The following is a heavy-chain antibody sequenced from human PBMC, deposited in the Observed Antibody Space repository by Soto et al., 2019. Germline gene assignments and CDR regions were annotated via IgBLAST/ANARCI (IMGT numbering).Heavy chain of an antibody. CDR3: ARGGSDYYFDY. D-gene: IGHD2-21*02. CDR2: INRNGGST. V-gene: IGHV3-64*01. Sequence: EVQLVESGGGLVQPGGSLRLSCAASGFTFSSYAMHWVRQAPGKGLEYVSTINRNGGSTYYANSVKGRFTISRDNSKNTMYLQMGSLLAEDMAVYYCARGGSDYYFDYWGQGTLVTVSS. J-gene: IGHJ4*02. CDR1: GFTFSSYA.